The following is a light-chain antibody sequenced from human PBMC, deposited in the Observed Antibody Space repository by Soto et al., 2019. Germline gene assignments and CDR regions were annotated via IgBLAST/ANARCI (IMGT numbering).Light chain of an antibody. J-gene: IGLJ1*01. V-gene: IGLV2-14*01. CDR1: RSDVGGYNY. CDR3: SSYTSSSTLYV. CDR2: EVS. Sequence: ALTPPASVSGSHGQSITISCTGTRSDVGGYNYVSWYQQHPGKAPKLMIYEVSNRPSGVSNRFSGSKSGNTASLTISGLQAEDEADYSCSSYTSSSTLYVFGTGTKGTVL.